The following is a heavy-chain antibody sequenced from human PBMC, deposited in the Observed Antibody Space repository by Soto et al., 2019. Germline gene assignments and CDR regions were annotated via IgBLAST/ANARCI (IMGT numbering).Heavy chain of an antibody. V-gene: IGHV1-3*01. J-gene: IGHJ6*02. CDR1: GYTFTSYA. CDR2: INAGNGNT. CDR3: ARAEVVVADYYYYGMDV. Sequence: ASVKVSCKASGYTFTSYAMHWVRQAPGQRLEWMGWINAGNGNTKYSQKFQGRVTITRDTSASTAYMELSSLRSEDTAVYYCARAEVVVADYYYYGMDVWGQGTTVTVSS. D-gene: IGHD2-15*01.